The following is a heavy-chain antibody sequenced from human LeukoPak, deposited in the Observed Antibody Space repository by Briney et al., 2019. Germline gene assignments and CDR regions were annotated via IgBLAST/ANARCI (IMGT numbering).Heavy chain of an antibody. CDR3: ARGAGIAAAGGYFQH. D-gene: IGHD6-13*01. CDR1: GYTFTGYY. V-gene: IGHV1-2*04. J-gene: IGHJ1*01. Sequence: ASVKVSCRASGYTFTGYYMHWVRQAPGQGLEWMGWISPNSGGTNYAQKFQGWVTMTRDTSISTAYMALSRLRSDDTAVYYCARGAGIAAAGGYFQHWGPGTLVTVSS. CDR2: ISPNSGGT.